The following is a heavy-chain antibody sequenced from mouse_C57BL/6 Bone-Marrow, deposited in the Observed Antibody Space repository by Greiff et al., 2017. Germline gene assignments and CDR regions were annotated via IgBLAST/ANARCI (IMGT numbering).Heavy chain of an antibody. CDR1: GYTFTNYW. D-gene: IGHD1-2*01. J-gene: IGHJ4*01. V-gene: IGHV1-63*01. CDR2: IYPGGGCT. CDR3: ARIWALDGFEGMDY. Sequence: VQLQQSGAELVRPGTSVKMSCKASGYTFTNYWIGWAKQRPGHGLEWIGDIYPGGGCTNYNEKFKGKATLTADKSSSTAYMQLSSLTSEDSAISDYARIWALDGFEGMDYWGQGTSVTVSS.